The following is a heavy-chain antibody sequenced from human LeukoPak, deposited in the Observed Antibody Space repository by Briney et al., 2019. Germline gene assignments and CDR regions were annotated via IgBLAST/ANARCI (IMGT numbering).Heavy chain of an antibody. CDR2: ISGGGGST. CDR3: AKDSFIGSIYCSGGSCYFGFDY. CDR1: GFTFTSYS. D-gene: IGHD2-15*01. J-gene: IGHJ4*02. Sequence: GGSLRLSCAASGFTFTSYSMNWVRQAPGKGLEWVSTISGGGGSTYYADSVKGRFTISRDNSKNTLYLQMNSLRAEDTAVYYCAKDSFIGSIYCSGGSCYFGFDYWGQGTLVTVSS. V-gene: IGHV3-23*01.